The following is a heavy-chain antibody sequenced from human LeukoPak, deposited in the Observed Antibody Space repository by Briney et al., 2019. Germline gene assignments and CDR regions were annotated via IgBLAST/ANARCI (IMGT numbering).Heavy chain of an antibody. CDR3: ARTIVATHDY. J-gene: IGHJ4*02. V-gene: IGHV4-34*01. CDR1: GGSSSGYY. CDR2: INHSGST. D-gene: IGHD5-12*01. Sequence: SETLSLTCAVYGGSSSGYYWSWIRQPPGKGLEWIGEINHSGSTNYNPSLKSRVTISVDTSKNQFSLKLSSVTAADTAVYYCARTIVATHDYWGQGTLVTVSS.